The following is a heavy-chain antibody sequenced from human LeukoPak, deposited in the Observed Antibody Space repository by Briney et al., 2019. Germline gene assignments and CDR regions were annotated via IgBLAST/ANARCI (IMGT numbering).Heavy chain of an antibody. Sequence: GGSLRLSCAASGFAFSSYVMSWVRQPPGKGLEWVSVISRRDDYTYYADSVKGRFTISRDDSKNTLYLQMNTLRAEDTAVYYCANDYRSGSFHDFWGQGTLVTVSS. J-gene: IGHJ4*02. D-gene: IGHD3-10*01. CDR2: ISRRDDYT. V-gene: IGHV3-23*01. CDR1: GFAFSSYV. CDR3: ANDYRSGSFHDF.